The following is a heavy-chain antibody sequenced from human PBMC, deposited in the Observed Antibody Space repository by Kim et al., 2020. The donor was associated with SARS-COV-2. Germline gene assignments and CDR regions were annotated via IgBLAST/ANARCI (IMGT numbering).Heavy chain of an antibody. CDR2: ILPVFATT. CDR1: GDTFYSYG. CDR3: ARVPGIYNWNYEGGHEMDV. J-gene: IGHJ6*01. V-gene: IGHV1-69*06. Sequence: SVKVSCKASGDTFYSYGITWVRQAPGQGLEWMGGILPVFATTKYAQTFQGRVTFTADKSAGTVYMDLSRLRSEDTAVYYCARVPGIYNWNYEGGHEMDV. D-gene: IGHD1-7*01.